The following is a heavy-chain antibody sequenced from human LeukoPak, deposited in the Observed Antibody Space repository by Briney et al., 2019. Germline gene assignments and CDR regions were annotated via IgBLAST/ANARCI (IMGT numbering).Heavy chain of an antibody. CDR3: AKGPRYGDYYFDY. CDR2: ISSSSSYI. J-gene: IGHJ4*02. D-gene: IGHD4-17*01. Sequence: GGSLRLSCAASGFTFSSYSMNWVRQAPGKGLEWVSSISSSSSYIYYADSVKGRFTISRDNSKNTLYLQMNSLRAEDTAVYYCAKGPRYGDYYFDYWGQGTLVTVSS. CDR1: GFTFSSYS. V-gene: IGHV3-21*04.